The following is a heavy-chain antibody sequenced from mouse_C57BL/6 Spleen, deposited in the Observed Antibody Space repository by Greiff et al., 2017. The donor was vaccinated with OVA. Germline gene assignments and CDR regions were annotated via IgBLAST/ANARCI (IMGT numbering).Heavy chain of an antibody. CDR1: GFTFSDYG. D-gene: IGHD1-1*01. CDR2: ISSGSSTI. J-gene: IGHJ2*01. V-gene: IGHV5-17*01. CDR3: ARQAVYYGSSLDD. Sequence: EVKLMESGGGLVKPGGSLKLSCAASGFTFSDYGMHWVRQAPEKGLEWVAYISSGSSTIYYADTVKGRFTISRDNAKNTLFLQMTSLRSEDTAMYYCARQAVYYGSSLDDWGQGTTLTVSS.